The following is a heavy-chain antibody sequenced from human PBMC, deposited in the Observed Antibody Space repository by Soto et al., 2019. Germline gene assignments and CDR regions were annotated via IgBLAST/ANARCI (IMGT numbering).Heavy chain of an antibody. J-gene: IGHJ6*03. Sequence: QVQLVQSGAEVKKPGASVKVSCKASGYTFANYAIQWVRQAPGQRLEWMGWINAGNGNIEYSQRFQGRFTITRDTSATTVYMELSSLRSEATAVYYCATHILTGYYYYFYMDVWGKGTTVTVSS. CDR2: INAGNGNI. CDR1: GYTFANYA. V-gene: IGHV1-3*01. CDR3: ATHILTGYYYYFYMDV. D-gene: IGHD3-9*01.